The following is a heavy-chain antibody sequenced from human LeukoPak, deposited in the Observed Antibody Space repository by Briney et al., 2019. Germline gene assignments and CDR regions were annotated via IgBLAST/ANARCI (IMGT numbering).Heavy chain of an antibody. CDR3: ARDRVGAEFDY. D-gene: IGHD1-26*01. J-gene: IGHJ4*02. Sequence: SETLSLTYTVSGGSISSSSYYWGWIRQPPGKGLEWIGSIYYSGSTYYNPSLKSRVTISVDTSKNQFSLKLSSVTAADTAVYYCARDRVGAEFDYWGQGTLVTVSS. CDR2: IYYSGST. CDR1: GGSISSSSYY. V-gene: IGHV4-39*07.